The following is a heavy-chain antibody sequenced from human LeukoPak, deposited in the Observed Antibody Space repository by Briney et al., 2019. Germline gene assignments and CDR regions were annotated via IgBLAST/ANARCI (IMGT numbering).Heavy chain of an antibody. Sequence: PSETLSLTCTVSGGSISSYYWSWIRQPPGKGPEWIGYIYYSGSTNYNPSLKSRVTISVDTSKNQFSLKLSSVTAADTAVYYCARAIVGATIPFDYWGQGTLVTVSS. CDR3: ARAIVGATIPFDY. J-gene: IGHJ4*02. CDR1: GGSISSYY. V-gene: IGHV4-59*01. CDR2: IYYSGST. D-gene: IGHD1-26*01.